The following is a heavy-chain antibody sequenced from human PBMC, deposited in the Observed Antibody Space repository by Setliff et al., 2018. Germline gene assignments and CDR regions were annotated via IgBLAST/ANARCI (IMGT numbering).Heavy chain of an antibody. Sequence: GESLKISCAASGFTFSGYAMTWVRQAPGKGLEYVSAISSNGGRLSYANSVKGRFTISRDVSTNTLYLQMGSLRVEDTAVYYCARIAEYDTLDIWGQGTMVTVSS. V-gene: IGHV3-64*01. CDR1: GFTFSGYA. CDR3: ARIAEYDTLDI. J-gene: IGHJ3*02. CDR2: ISSNGGRL.